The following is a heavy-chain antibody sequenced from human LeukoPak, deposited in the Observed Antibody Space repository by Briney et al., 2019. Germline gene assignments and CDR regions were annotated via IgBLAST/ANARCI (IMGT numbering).Heavy chain of an antibody. Sequence: PGGSLRLSCAASGFTFTSYVMSWVRQAPGKSPEWVSTISGSGSIINYADSVEGRFTISRDSSKNTLYLQMNSLRADDTAVYYCARVPYYDSTGYPFDHWGQGTLVAVSS. D-gene: IGHD3-22*01. CDR3: ARVPYYDSTGYPFDH. J-gene: IGHJ4*02. CDR2: ISGSGSII. V-gene: IGHV3-23*01. CDR1: GFTFTSYV.